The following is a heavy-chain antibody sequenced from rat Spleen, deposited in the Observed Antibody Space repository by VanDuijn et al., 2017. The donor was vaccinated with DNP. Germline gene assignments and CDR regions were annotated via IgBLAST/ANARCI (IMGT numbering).Heavy chain of an antibody. V-gene: IGHV5-20*01. D-gene: IGHD1-1*01. CDR3: TSLLLKWSFDY. J-gene: IGHJ2*01. CDR2: ITKSGGST. Sequence: EVQLVQSGGGLVQPGRSLKHSCAASGFTFSDYGMAWVRTARTKGLEWVASITKSGGSTYYRDFVMVRFTISRDNAKSTLYLQMDSLRSEDTATYYCTSLLLKWSFDYWGQGVMVTVS. CDR1: GFTFSDYG.